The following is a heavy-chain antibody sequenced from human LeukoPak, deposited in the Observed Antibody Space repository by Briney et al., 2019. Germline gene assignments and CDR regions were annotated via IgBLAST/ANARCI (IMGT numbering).Heavy chain of an antibody. Sequence: GGSLRLTCAASGFTFSSYEMEWVRQAPGEGLGWVSYISSSGSTIFYADSVKGRFTISRDNAKNSLYLQMNSLRAEDTAVYYCARDRRGYSYVSWGQGTLVTVSS. CDR1: GFTFSSYE. D-gene: IGHD5-18*01. J-gene: IGHJ4*02. CDR2: ISSSGSTI. V-gene: IGHV3-48*03. CDR3: ARDRRGYSYVS.